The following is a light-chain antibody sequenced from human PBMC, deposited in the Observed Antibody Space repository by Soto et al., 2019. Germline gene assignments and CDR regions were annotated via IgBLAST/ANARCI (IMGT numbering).Light chain of an antibody. J-gene: IGKJ2*01. CDR3: LQDHSYPYT. Sequence: DLQMTQSPSTLSASVGDIVTITCRASQGISSWLARYQQKPVKAPKVLIYKSSILPSGVPSRFSGIGSGTDVTLTISSLQPDDFATYYCLQDHSYPYTFGQGTKLEIK. V-gene: IGKV1-5*03. CDR2: KSS. CDR1: QGISSW.